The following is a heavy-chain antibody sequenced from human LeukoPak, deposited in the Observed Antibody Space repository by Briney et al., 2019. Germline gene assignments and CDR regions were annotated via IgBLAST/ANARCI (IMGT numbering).Heavy chain of an antibody. Sequence: GGSLRLSCAASGFTFSFYEINWVRKAPGKGLEWVAFIRYDGDDKYYAKSVKGRFTISRDTSRNTLYLQLNSLRLEDTAVYYCAKDLMRDRWFGESWGQGTLVTVSS. CDR1: GFTFSFYE. D-gene: IGHD3-10*01. CDR2: IRYDGDDK. J-gene: IGHJ5*02. CDR3: AKDLMRDRWFGES. V-gene: IGHV3-30*02.